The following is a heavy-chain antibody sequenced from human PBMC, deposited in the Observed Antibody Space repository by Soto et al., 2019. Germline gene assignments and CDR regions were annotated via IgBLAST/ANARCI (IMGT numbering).Heavy chain of an antibody. V-gene: IGHV5-51*01. J-gene: IGHJ4*02. D-gene: IGHD2-15*01. CDR1: GYSFTSYW. Sequence: PGESLKISCKGSGYSFTSYWISWVRQMPGKGLERMARIDPGDSDTRYTPSFQGQVTISADKSISTAYLQWSRLKASDTAMYYCARSSGTYRYYFDYWGQGTLVTVSS. CDR2: IDPGDSDT. CDR3: ARSSGTYRYYFDY.